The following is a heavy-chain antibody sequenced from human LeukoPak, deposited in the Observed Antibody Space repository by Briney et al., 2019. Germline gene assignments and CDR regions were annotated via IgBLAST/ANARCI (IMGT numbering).Heavy chain of an antibody. D-gene: IGHD2-21*02. Sequence: ASVKVSCKASGYTFTSYGISWVRQAPGQGLECMGWISAYNGNTNYAQKLQGRVTMTRDTSTSTVYMELSSLRSEDTAVYYCARGVTYFDYWGQGTLVTVSS. CDR3: ARGVTYFDY. J-gene: IGHJ4*02. CDR1: GYTFTSYG. CDR2: ISAYNGNT. V-gene: IGHV1-18*01.